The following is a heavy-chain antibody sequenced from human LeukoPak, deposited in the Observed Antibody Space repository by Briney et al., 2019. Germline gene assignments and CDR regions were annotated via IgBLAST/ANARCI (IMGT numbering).Heavy chain of an antibody. Sequence: GGSLRLSCAASGFTFSSYAMHWVRQAPGKGLEWVAVISYDGSNKYYADSVKGRFTISRDNSKSTLYLQMNSLRAEDTAVYYCARDLLRRRYSSSWDFDYWGQGTLVTVSS. J-gene: IGHJ4*02. V-gene: IGHV3-30*04. D-gene: IGHD6-13*01. CDR3: ARDLLRRRYSSSWDFDY. CDR2: ISYDGSNK. CDR1: GFTFSSYA.